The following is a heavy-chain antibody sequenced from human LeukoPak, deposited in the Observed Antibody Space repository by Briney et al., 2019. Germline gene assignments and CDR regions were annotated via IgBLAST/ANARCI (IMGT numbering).Heavy chain of an antibody. J-gene: IGHJ6*03. CDR2: ISASGTLT. D-gene: IGHD6-25*01. Sequence: GGSLRLSCAASGFSFSSYEMNWVRQARGKGLEWISYISASGTLTHYAGSVEGRFTISRDNAKNSLYLQMNSLRVEDTAVYYCARDGTPNYSSGWVYMDVWGEGTTVTISS. CDR1: GFSFSSYE. CDR3: ARDGTPNYSSGWVYMDV. V-gene: IGHV3-48*03.